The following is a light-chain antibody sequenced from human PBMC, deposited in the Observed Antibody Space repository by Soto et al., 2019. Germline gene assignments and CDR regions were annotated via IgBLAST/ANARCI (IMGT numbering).Light chain of an antibody. CDR1: QSVTSN. V-gene: IGKV3-15*01. J-gene: IGKJ4*01. CDR3: QQYNNWPPLT. Sequence: EIVMTQSPATLSVSPGERATLSCRASQSVTSNLAWYQQKPGQAPRLLIYGASTRATGIPDRFSASGYGTEFTLTISSMQSEDFAVYFCQQYNNWPPLTFGGGTKVEVK. CDR2: GAS.